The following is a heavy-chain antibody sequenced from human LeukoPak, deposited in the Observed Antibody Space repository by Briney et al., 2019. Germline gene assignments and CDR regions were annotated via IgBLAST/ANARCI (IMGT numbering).Heavy chain of an antibody. J-gene: IGHJ4*02. D-gene: IGHD3-9*01. V-gene: IGHV3-30*04. CDR2: ISYDGSNK. CDR3: ARPYDILTGYSTYYFDY. Sequence: GGSLRLSCAASGFTFSSYAMHWVRQAPGKGLEWVAVISYDGSNKYYADSVKGRFTISRDNSKNTLYLQMNSLRAEDTAVYYCARPYDILTGYSTYYFDYWGQGTLVTVSS. CDR1: GFTFSSYA.